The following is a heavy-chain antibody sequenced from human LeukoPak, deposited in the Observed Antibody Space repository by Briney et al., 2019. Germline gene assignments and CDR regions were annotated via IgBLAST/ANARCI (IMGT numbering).Heavy chain of an antibody. V-gene: IGHV4-59*01. Sequence: SETLSLTCNVPGGSISSYYWSWIRQPPGKGLEWIGYIYYSGSTNYNPSLKSRVTISVDTSKNQFSLKLTSVTAADTAVYYCARMGPPLRGVRYYYYMDVWGKGTTVTVSS. CDR2: IYYSGST. CDR3: ARMGPPLRGVRYYYYMDV. CDR1: GGSISSYY. D-gene: IGHD3-10*01. J-gene: IGHJ6*03.